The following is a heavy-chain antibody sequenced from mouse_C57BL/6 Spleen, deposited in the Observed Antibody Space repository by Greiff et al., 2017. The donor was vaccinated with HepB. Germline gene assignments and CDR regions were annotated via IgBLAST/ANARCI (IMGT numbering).Heavy chain of an antibody. J-gene: IGHJ1*03. CDR1: GFSFNTYA. CDR3: VRRNNYGSSYWYFDV. V-gene: IGHV10-1*01. CDR2: IRSKSNNYAT. Sequence: EVQGVESGGGLVQPKGSLKLSCAASGFSFNTYAMNWVRQAPGKGLEWVARIRSKSNNYATYYADSVKDRFTISRDDSESMLYLQMNNLKTEDTAMYYCVRRNNYGSSYWYFDVWGTGTTVTVSS. D-gene: IGHD1-1*01.